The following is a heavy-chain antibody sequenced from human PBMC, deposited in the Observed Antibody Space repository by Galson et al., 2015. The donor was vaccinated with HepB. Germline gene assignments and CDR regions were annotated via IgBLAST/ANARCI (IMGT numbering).Heavy chain of an antibody. V-gene: IGHV3-7*01. CDR1: GFTFSRYW. D-gene: IGHD2/OR15-2a*01. Sequence: SLRLSCAASGFTFSRYWMSWVRQAPGEGLEWVANIKQDGIEKYYVDSVKGRFTISRDNAKNSLSLQMNSLRAEDTAVYYCARSPEGIYYYYYYMDVWGKGTTVTVSS. CDR3: ARSPEGIYYYYYYMDV. J-gene: IGHJ6*03. CDR2: IKQDGIEK.